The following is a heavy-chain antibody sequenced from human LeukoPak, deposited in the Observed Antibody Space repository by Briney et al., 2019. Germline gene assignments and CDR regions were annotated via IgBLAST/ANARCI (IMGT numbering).Heavy chain of an antibody. CDR3: AGKYDSSGYEPSYFDY. J-gene: IGHJ4*02. D-gene: IGHD3-22*01. Sequence: PSETLSLTCTVSGGSISSYYWIWIRQPPGKGLEWIGNIYYSGSTNYNPSLKSRVTISVDTSKNQFSLKLSSVTAADTAVYYCAGKYDSSGYEPSYFDYWGQGTLVTVSS. V-gene: IGHV4-59*01. CDR1: GGSISSYY. CDR2: IYYSGST.